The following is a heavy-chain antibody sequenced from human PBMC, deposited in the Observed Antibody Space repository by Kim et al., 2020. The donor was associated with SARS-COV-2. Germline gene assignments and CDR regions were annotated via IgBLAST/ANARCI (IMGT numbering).Heavy chain of an antibody. D-gene: IGHD6-19*01. Sequence: DSVKGRFTISRDNSKNTLYLQMNSLRAEDTAVYYCARARVSSGWLYYFDYWGQGTLVTVSS. CDR3: ARARVSSGWLYYFDY. V-gene: IGHV3-30*01. J-gene: IGHJ4*02.